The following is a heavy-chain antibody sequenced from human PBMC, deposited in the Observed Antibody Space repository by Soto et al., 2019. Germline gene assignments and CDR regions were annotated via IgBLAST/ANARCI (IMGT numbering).Heavy chain of an antibody. V-gene: IGHV3-23*01. CDR3: AKGLGSRSLEWLFGSFDS. D-gene: IGHD3-3*01. CDR2: VSSGGVTT. CDR1: GFPFSSNG. Sequence: GGSLRLSCVASGFPFSSNGMAWVRQAPGKGLEWLSFVSSGGVTTYYAASVKGRFTVSRDNSKSSVFLQMNNLRAEDTAIYYCAKGLGSRSLEWLFGSFDSWGQGTLVTVSS. J-gene: IGHJ4*02.